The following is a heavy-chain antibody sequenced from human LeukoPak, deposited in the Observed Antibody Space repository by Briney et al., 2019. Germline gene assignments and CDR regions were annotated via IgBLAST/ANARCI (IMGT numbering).Heavy chain of an antibody. CDR3: AREDYGVFDY. CDR2: IYYSGRT. D-gene: IGHD4-17*01. V-gene: IGHV4-59*01. J-gene: IGHJ4*02. Sequence: SETLSLTCTVSGGSISSYYWSWIRQPPGKGLEWIGYIYYSGRTNYNPSLKSRVTISVDTSKNQFSLKLSSVTAADTAVYYCAREDYGVFDYWGQGTLVTVSS. CDR1: GGSISSYY.